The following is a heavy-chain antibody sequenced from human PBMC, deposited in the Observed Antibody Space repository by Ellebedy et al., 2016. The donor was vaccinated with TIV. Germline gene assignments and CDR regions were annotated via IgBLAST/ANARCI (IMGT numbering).Heavy chain of an antibody. CDR2: ITGGGTI. CDR1: GFTFSDYY. Sequence: GGSLRLXXDASGFTFSDYYMVWLRQAPGKGLEWLSYITGGGTIFYADSAKGRFTISRDNAKNSLFLQMSSLRVEDTAVYFCASGGSSGYYYASYFDYWGQGTLVTVSS. V-gene: IGHV3-69-1*01. J-gene: IGHJ4*02. D-gene: IGHD3-22*01. CDR3: ASGGSSGYYYASYFDY.